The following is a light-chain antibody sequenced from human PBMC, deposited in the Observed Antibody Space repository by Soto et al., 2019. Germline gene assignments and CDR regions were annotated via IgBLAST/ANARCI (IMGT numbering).Light chain of an antibody. Sequence: DIQMTQSPSTLSASVGDRVTITCRASQSISSWLAWYQQKPGKAPKLLIYDAYSLESGTPSRFSGSGSGTEFTLTISSLQPDDFATYYCQQYNSWTFGQGTKVDIK. J-gene: IGKJ1*01. CDR3: QQYNSWT. CDR2: DAY. CDR1: QSISSW. V-gene: IGKV1-5*01.